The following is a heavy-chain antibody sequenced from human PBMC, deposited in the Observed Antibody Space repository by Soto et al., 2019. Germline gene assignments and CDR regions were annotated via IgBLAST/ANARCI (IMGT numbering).Heavy chain of an antibody. Sequence: SETLSLTCTVSGGSVSSGSYYWSWIRQPPGKGLEWIGYIYYSGSTNYNPSLKSRVTISVDTSKNQFSLKLSSVTAADTAVYYCARAVPTTGNVLFDYWGQGTLVTVSS. CDR2: IYYSGST. V-gene: IGHV4-61*01. CDR3: ARAVPTTGNVLFDY. D-gene: IGHD1-1*01. J-gene: IGHJ4*02. CDR1: GGSVSSGSYY.